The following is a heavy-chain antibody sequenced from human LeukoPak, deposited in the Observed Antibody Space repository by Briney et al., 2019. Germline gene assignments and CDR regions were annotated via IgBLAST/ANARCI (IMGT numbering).Heavy chain of an antibody. CDR3: ARGCYAGRGHHFEY. D-gene: IGHD2-2*01. V-gene: IGHV3-33*01. CDR1: GFTFSGYG. Sequence: PGKSLRLSCATSGFTFSGYGMHWVRQAPGKGLEWVTVIWSDGSNKYYADSVKGRFTISRDNSKNTLYLQMNSLRAEDTAVYYCARGCYAGRGHHFEYWGQGTLVTVSS. J-gene: IGHJ4*02. CDR2: IWSDGSNK.